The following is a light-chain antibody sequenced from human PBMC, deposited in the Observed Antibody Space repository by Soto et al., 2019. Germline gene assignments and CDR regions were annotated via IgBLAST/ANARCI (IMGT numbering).Light chain of an antibody. CDR3: QQYNNWPPTWT. V-gene: IGKV3-15*01. CDR2: SAS. J-gene: IGKJ1*01. Sequence: EIVMTQSPATLSVSPGERATLSCRASQSVSSNLAWYQQKPGQAPRLLLLSASSRLSDIPARFSGSGSGTEFTLTISGLQSEDFAVYYCQQYNNWPPTWTFGQGTKVDI. CDR1: QSVSSN.